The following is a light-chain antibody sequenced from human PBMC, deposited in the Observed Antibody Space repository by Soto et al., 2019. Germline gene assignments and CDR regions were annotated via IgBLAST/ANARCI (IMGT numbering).Light chain of an antibody. J-gene: IGLJ2*01. V-gene: IGLV2-14*01. CDR1: RSDIGGYNY. CDR2: DVT. Sequence: QSALTQPASVSGSLRQSITISCTGSRSDIGGYNYVSWYQHHPGKAPKLMIYDVTNRPSEVSNRFSGSKSGNTASLTISGLQAEDEADYYCTSFISRSTMVFGGGTKVTV. CDR3: TSFISRSTMV.